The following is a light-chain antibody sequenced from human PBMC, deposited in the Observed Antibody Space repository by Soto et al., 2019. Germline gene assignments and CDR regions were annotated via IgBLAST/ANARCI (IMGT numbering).Light chain of an antibody. CDR2: DAS. CDR1: QSVDIY. J-gene: IGKJ3*01. V-gene: IGKV3-11*01. CDR3: QQYNKWPLT. Sequence: EIVLTQSPVTLSLSPGERATLSCRASQSVDIYLAWYRQIPGQAPRLLIYDASNRATGIPDRFSGGGSGTDFTLTISSLQSEDFAVYYCQQYNKWPLTFGPGTKVDIK.